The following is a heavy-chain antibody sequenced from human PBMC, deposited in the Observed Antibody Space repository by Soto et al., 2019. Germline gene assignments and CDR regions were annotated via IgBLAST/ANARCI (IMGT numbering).Heavy chain of an antibody. Sequence: SVKVSCKASGGTFSSYAISWVRQAPGQGLEWMGGIIPIFGTANYAQKFQGRVTITADESTSTAYMELSSLRSEDTAVYYCARGAHYYDSSGYYSGNWFDPWGQGTLVTVSS. CDR2: IIPIFGTA. J-gene: IGHJ5*02. D-gene: IGHD3-22*01. V-gene: IGHV1-69*13. CDR1: GGTFSSYA. CDR3: ARGAHYYDSSGYYSGNWFDP.